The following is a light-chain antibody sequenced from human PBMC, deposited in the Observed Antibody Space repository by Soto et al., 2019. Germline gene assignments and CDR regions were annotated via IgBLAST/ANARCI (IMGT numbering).Light chain of an antibody. CDR1: SSDVGGYNP. CDR3: SSYTTGGSYV. V-gene: IGLV2-14*01. CDR2: DVS. Sequence: QSVLTQPASVSGSPGLSIAIPCTGTSSDVGGYNPVSWYQQHPGKAPKLMIYDVSNRPSGVSNRFSGSKSGNTASLTISGLQAEDEGDYYCSSYTTGGSYVFGTGTKVTVL. J-gene: IGLJ1*01.